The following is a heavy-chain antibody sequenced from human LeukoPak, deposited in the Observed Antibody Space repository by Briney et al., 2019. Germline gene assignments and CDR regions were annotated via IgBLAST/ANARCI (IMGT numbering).Heavy chain of an antibody. CDR2: VSSDGSNR. CDR1: GFTFSSYA. D-gene: IGHD6-13*01. Sequence: QAGGSLRLSCAASGFTFSSYALQWVRQAPGQGLEWVAVVSSDGSNRFYADSVKGRFTVSRDNSKNTLYLQMNTLRAEDTAVYYCARDGSIAATGAFNYGAQGPLVTVSS. V-gene: IGHV3-30-3*01. CDR3: ARDGSIAATGAFNY. J-gene: IGHJ4*02.